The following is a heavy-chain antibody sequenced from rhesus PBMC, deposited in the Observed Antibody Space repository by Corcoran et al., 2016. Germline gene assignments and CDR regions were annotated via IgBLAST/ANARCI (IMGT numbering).Heavy chain of an antibody. CDR2: IGPVGDT. Sequence: EVQLVESGGGLVQPGGSLRLSCAASGFTFSSYAMQWVHQAPGKGLECVSAIGPVGDTYYADAVKGRFTISRDNAKNALYLQMNSLRAEDTAVYYCARGGYEYSNYVNYWGQGVLVTVSS. D-gene: IGHD4-23*01. CDR1: GFTFSSYA. J-gene: IGHJ4*01. V-gene: IGHV3-72*01. CDR3: ARGGYEYSNYVNY.